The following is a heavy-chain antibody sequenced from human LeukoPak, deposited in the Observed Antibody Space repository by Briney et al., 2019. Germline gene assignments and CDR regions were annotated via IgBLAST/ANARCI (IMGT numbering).Heavy chain of an antibody. CDR3: ARVVPAAILGRVGWFDP. CDR1: GYTFTGYY. CDR2: INPNSGGT. J-gene: IGHJ5*02. V-gene: IGHV1-2*02. Sequence: ASVKVSCKASGYTFTGYYMRWVRQAPGQGLEWMGWINPNSGGTNYAQKFQGRVTMTRDTSISTAYMELSRLRSDDTAVYYCARVVPAAILGRVGWFDPWGQGTLVAVSS. D-gene: IGHD2-2*01.